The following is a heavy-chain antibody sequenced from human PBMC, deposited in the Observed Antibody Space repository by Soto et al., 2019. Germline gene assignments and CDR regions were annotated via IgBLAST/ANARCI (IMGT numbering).Heavy chain of an antibody. CDR2: IKSKTDGGTT. V-gene: IGHV3-15*01. J-gene: IGHJ6*02. Sequence: PGGSLRLSCAASGFTFSNAWMSWVRQAPGKGLEWVGRIKSKTDGGTTDYAAPVKGRFTISRDDSKNTLYLQMNSLKTEDTAVYYCTTVLLWFGEPSYYGMDVWGQGTTVTVSS. CDR1: GFTFSNAW. D-gene: IGHD3-10*01. CDR3: TTVLLWFGEPSYYGMDV.